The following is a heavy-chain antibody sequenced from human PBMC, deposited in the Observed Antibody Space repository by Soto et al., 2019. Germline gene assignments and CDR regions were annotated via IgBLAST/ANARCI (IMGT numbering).Heavy chain of an antibody. J-gene: IGHJ4*02. CDR3: ATKSVSAAAGSWYFDY. V-gene: IGHV1-24*01. CDR2: FDPEDGET. D-gene: IGHD6-13*01. CDR1: GYTLTELS. Sequence: ASXKVSFPGSGYTLTELSMHWVRQAPGKGLEWMGGFDPEDGETIYAHKFQGRVTMTEDTSTDTAYMELSSLRSEDTAVYYCATKSVSAAAGSWYFDYWGQGTLVTVSS.